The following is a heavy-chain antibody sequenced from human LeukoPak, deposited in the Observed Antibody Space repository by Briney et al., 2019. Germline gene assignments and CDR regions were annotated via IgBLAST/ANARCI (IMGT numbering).Heavy chain of an antibody. Sequence: GGSLRLSCAASGFPFAPFWMTWVRQAPGKGPEFVATMNRDGSEVAYGNSVRGRFTISRDNAKNSLYLQMSSLRDEDTAMYYCSSESRYWGQGTLVIVSS. V-gene: IGHV3-7*02. CDR1: GFPFAPFW. J-gene: IGHJ4*02. D-gene: IGHD3-22*01. CDR3: SSESRY. CDR2: MNRDGSEV.